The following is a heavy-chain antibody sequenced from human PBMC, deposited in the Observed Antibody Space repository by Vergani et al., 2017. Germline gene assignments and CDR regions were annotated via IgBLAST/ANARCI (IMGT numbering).Heavy chain of an antibody. CDR1: GFTFSSYG. D-gene: IGHD2-2*02. J-gene: IGHJ6*03. Sequence: QVQLVESGGGVVQPGRSLRLSCAASGFTFSSYGMHWVRQAPGKGLEWVAVISYDGSNKYYADSVKGRVTISRDNSKNTLYLQMNSLRAEDTAVYYCAKSARVVPAAIRNYYYMDVWGKGTTVTVSS. V-gene: IGHV3-30*18. CDR2: ISYDGSNK. CDR3: AKSARVVPAAIRNYYYMDV.